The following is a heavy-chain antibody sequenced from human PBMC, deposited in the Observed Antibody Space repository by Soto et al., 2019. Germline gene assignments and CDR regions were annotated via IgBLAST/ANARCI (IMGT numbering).Heavy chain of an antibody. CDR2: ISGSGGTK. V-gene: IGHV3-23*01. CDR1: GFTFSNYA. D-gene: IGHD3-10*01. J-gene: IGHJ4*02. CDR3: AKNNMGYYLDY. Sequence: EVQVLESGGGLVQPGGSLRLSCAASGFTFSNYAMSWVRQAPGKGLEWVSSISGSGGTKYYADSVKGRLTLSRDNSKNTLYLQMNSLRVEDTAVYYCAKNNMGYYLDYWGQGTLVTVSS.